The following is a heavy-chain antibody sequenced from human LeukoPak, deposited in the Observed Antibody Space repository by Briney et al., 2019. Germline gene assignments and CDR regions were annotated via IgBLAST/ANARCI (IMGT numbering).Heavy chain of an antibody. CDR3: AIPSGGLSDNDAFDI. V-gene: IGHV4-30-2*01. CDR1: GGSISSGGYS. Sequence: PSQTLSPTCAVSGGSISSGGYSWSWIRQPPGKGLEWIGYIYHSGSTYYNPSLKSRVTISVDRSKNQFSLKLSSVTAADTAVYYCAIPSGGLSDNDAFDIWGQGTMVTVSS. J-gene: IGHJ3*02. CDR2: IYHSGST. D-gene: IGHD3-16*02.